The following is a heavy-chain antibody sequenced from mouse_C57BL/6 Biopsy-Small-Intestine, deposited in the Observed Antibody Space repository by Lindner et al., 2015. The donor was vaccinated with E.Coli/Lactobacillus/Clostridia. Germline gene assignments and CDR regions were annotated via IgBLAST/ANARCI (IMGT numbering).Heavy chain of an antibody. CDR1: GFPFNSYA. J-gene: IGHJ4*01. D-gene: IGHD2-10*02. V-gene: IGHV1-4*01. Sequence: SVKVSCKTSGFPFNSYAIHWVRQAPGQGLEWMGWVSGYNGNTNHAQRFQDRITMTADTSTTTAYMELRSLRPDDTAIYYCAKSISVGASDSWGQGTLVIVSS. CDR3: AKSISVGASDS. CDR2: VSGYNGNT.